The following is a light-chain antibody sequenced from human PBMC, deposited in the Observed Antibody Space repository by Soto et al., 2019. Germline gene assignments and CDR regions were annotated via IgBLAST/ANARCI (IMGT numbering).Light chain of an antibody. CDR3: QQSYRTPIS. J-gene: IGKJ5*01. Sequence: SSKSIRKYVSWYQQKPGKATKLMIYAESSLQSGVPSRFSGSGSGTDFTLTITSLQTEDFATYYCQQSYRTPISSGQGTRPEIK. CDR1: KSIRKY. CDR2: AES. V-gene: IGKV1-39*01.